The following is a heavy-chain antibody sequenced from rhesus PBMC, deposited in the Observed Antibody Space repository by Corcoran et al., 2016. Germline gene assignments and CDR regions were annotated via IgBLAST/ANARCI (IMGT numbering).Heavy chain of an antibody. CDR1: GGSISSNY. J-gene: IGHJ4*01. D-gene: IGHD6-13*01. CDR2: IDGSVGST. CDR3: ARRIAADY. V-gene: IGHV4-160*01. Sequence: QVQLQESGPGLVKPSETLSLTCAVSGGSISSNYWSWIRQAPGKGREWMGRIDGSVGSTDANPSLNSRGTISTDPSKNRCSLKLSSVTAADSAVYYCARRIAADYWGQGVLVTVSS.